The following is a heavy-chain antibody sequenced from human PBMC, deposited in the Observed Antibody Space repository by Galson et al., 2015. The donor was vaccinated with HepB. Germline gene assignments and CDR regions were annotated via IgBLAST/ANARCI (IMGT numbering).Heavy chain of an antibody. D-gene: IGHD1-1*01. CDR3: ARATWRDKEWPIFDS. V-gene: IGHV3-23*01. J-gene: IGHJ4*02. Sequence: SLRLSCAASGFTFSSYTMNWVRQAPGKGLEWVSSIGGSGTKTYYADSVKGRFTISRDNSKNSVSLHMSSLRAEDTAIYYCARATWRDKEWPIFDSWGQGTLVTVSS. CDR2: IGGSGTKT. CDR1: GFTFSSYT.